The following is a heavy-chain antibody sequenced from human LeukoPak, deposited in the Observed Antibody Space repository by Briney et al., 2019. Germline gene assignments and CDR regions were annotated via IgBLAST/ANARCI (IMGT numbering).Heavy chain of an antibody. CDR3: ARDEDPYSISWYLFDY. Sequence: GGSLRLSCAASGFTFSSYAMSWVRQAPGKGLEWVSDITSRGTYRYYAGSVKGRFTISRDNSKDTMYLEMHSLRAEDTAIYYCARDEDPYSISWYLFDYWGQGTLVAVS. V-gene: IGHV3-23*01. CDR2: ITSRGTYR. CDR1: GFTFSSYA. D-gene: IGHD6-13*01. J-gene: IGHJ4*02.